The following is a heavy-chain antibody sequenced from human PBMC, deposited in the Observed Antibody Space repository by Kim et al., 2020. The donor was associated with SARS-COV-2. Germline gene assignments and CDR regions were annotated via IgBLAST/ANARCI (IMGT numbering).Heavy chain of an antibody. CDR1: GGSFSGYY. CDR2: INHSGST. V-gene: IGHV4-34*01. D-gene: IGHD5-18*01. J-gene: IGHJ6*02. CDR3: ARAISGGSTNSGGGIQLWFSKYSYGMDV. Sequence: SETLSLTCAVYGGSFSGYYWSWIRQPPGKGLEWIGEINHSGSTNYNPSLKSRVTISVDTSKNQFSLKLSSVTAADTAVYYCARAISGGSTNSGGGIQLWFSKYSYGMDVWGQGTTVTVSS.